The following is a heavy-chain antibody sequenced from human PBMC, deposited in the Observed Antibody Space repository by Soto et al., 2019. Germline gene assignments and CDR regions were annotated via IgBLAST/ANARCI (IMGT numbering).Heavy chain of an antibody. CDR2: INPNSGGT. D-gene: IGHD3-22*01. Sequence: ASVKVSCKASGYAFTGYYMHWVRQAPGQGLEWMGWINPNSGGTNYAQKFQGWVTMTRDTSISTAYMELSRLRSDDTAVYYCARGYYDSSGYYYNWFDPWGQGTRVTVSS. J-gene: IGHJ5*02. CDR1: GYAFTGYY. CDR3: ARGYYDSSGYYYNWFDP. V-gene: IGHV1-2*04.